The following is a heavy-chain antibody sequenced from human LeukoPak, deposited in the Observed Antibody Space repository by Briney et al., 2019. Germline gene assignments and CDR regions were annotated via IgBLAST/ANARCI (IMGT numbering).Heavy chain of an antibody. J-gene: IGHJ4*02. Sequence: MASETLSLTCAVSGGSISSSSYYWGWIRQPPGKGLEWIGSIYYSGSTYYNPSLKSRVTISVDTSKNQFSLKLSSVTAADTAVYYCARGGGYYYRKFDYWGQGTLVTVSS. D-gene: IGHD3-22*01. CDR1: GGSISSSSYY. CDR3: ARGGGYYYRKFDY. CDR2: IYYSGST. V-gene: IGHV4-39*07.